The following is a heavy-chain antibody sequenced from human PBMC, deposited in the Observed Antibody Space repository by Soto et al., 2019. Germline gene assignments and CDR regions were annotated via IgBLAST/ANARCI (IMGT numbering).Heavy chain of an antibody. V-gene: IGHV3-23*01. CDR1: GFTFSSCA. Sequence: GGSLRLSCAASGFTFSSCAMHWVRQAPGKGLEWVSAISGSGGSTYYADSVKGRFTISRDNSKNTLYLQMNSLRAEDTAVYYCAKNWNWGSLVHWGQGTLVTVSS. CDR2: ISGSGGST. J-gene: IGHJ4*02. CDR3: AKNWNWGSLVH. D-gene: IGHD7-27*01.